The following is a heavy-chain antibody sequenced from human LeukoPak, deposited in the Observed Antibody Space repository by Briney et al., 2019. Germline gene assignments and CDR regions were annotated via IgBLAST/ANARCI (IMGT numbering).Heavy chain of an antibody. CDR1: GGSISSYY. CDR2: MYYSGST. Sequence: SETLSLACTVSGGSISSYYWNWIRQPPGKGLEWIGYMYYSGSTNYTPSLKSRVTISIDTSKNQFSLKLSSVTAADTAVYYCARGHSGRGGLDPWGQEPWSPSPQ. D-gene: IGHD3-16*01. J-gene: IGHJ5*02. V-gene: IGHV4-59*01. CDR3: ARGHSGRGGLDP.